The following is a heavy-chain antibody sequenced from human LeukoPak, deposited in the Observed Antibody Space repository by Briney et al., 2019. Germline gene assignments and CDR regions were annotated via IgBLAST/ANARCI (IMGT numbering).Heavy chain of an antibody. Sequence: GGSLRLSCAASGFTFSSYSMNWVRQAPGKGLEWVSFISSSTSYIYYADSVKGRFTISRDNAKNSLYLQMNSLRAEDTAVYFCARARVAVAGTGSYSSRCFDYWGQGTLVTVSS. CDR3: ARARVAVAGTGSYSSRCFDY. CDR1: GFTFSSYS. D-gene: IGHD6-19*01. V-gene: IGHV3-21*01. CDR2: ISSSTSYI. J-gene: IGHJ4*02.